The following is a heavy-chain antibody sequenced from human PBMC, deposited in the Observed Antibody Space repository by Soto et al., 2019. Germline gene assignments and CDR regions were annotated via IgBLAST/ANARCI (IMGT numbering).Heavy chain of an antibody. CDR1: GHTFTGYY. Sequence: GASVKVSCKASGHTFTGYYMHWVRQAPGQGLEWMGWINPNSGGTNYAQKFQGRVTMTRDTSISTAYMELSRLRSDDTALYYCARPPLPGYSIHFNSWGQGTLVTVSS. CDR2: INPNSGGT. CDR3: ARPPLPGYSIHFNS. J-gene: IGHJ4*02. V-gene: IGHV1-2*02. D-gene: IGHD2-15*01.